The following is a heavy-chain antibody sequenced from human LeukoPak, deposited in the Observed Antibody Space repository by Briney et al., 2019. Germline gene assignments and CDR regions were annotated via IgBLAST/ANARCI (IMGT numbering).Heavy chain of an antibody. Sequence: GGSLRLSCAASGFIFSSYWMSWVRQAPGKGLEWVANMKPGGMDKNYVDSVKGRFTISRDNAKNSLYLQMNSLRAEDTAVYYCARYDLWTGYFFDQWGQGTLVTVSS. J-gene: IGHJ4*02. CDR2: MKPGGMDK. V-gene: IGHV3-7*01. CDR1: GFIFSSYW. D-gene: IGHD3-3*01. CDR3: ARYDLWTGYFFDQ.